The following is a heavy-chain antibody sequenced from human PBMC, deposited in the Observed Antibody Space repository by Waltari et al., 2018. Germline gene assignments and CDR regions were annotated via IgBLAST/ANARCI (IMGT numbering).Heavy chain of an antibody. J-gene: IGHJ4*02. V-gene: IGHV3-30*18. D-gene: IGHD3-3*01. CDR2: ISYDGSNK. CDR1: GFTFSSYG. Sequence: QVQLVESGGGVVQPGRSLRLSCAASGFTFSSYGMHWVRQAPGKGLEWVAVISYDGSNKYYADSVKGRFTISRDNSKNTLYLQMNSLRAEDTAVYYCANVSSIFGVVTPFDYWGQGTLVTVSS. CDR3: ANVSSIFGVVTPFDY.